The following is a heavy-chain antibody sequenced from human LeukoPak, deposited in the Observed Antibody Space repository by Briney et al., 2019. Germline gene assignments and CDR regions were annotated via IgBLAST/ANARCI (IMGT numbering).Heavy chain of an antibody. CDR1: GFTFSGYA. J-gene: IGHJ4*02. Sequence: GGALRLSCAASGFTFSGYAMSWVRQPPGKGLEWVSAVSVSASNTYYADSAKGRFTISRDNSENTLYLQMNSLRAEDTAVYYCAKARESLSLFDYWGQGTLVTVSS. D-gene: IGHD3-10*01. CDR2: VSVSASNT. V-gene: IGHV3-23*01. CDR3: AKARESLSLFDY.